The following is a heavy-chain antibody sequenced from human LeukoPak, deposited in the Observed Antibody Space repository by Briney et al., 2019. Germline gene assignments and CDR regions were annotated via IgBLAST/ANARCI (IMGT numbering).Heavy chain of an antibody. Sequence: GGSLRLSCAASGFTFSSYEMNWVRQAPGKGLEWVSYISSSGSTIYYADSVKGRFTVSRDNAKNSVYLEMKSLRVEDTAIYYCARFTRSASYEVYWGQGTLVTVSS. CDR3: ARFTRSASYEVY. CDR2: ISSSGSTI. D-gene: IGHD3-10*01. J-gene: IGHJ4*02. V-gene: IGHV3-48*03. CDR1: GFTFSSYE.